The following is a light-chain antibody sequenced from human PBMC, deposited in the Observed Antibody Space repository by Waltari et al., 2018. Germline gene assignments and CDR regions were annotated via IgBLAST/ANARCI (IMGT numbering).Light chain of an antibody. CDR1: QSISSW. J-gene: IGKJ4*01. Sequence: DIQMTQSPSTLSASVGDRVTITCRASQSISSWLAWYQQKPGKAPKLLIYKTSSLESGVPSRFSGSGSGTEFTLTISSLQPDDFATYYCQQYNSYTLTFGGGTKVEIK. CDR3: QQYNSYTLT. V-gene: IGKV1-5*03. CDR2: KTS.